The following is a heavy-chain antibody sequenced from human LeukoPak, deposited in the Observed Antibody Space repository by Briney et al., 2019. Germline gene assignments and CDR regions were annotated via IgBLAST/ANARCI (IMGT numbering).Heavy chain of an antibody. V-gene: IGHV4-59*01. D-gene: IGHD3-22*01. J-gene: IGHJ5*02. CDR1: GGSISTYY. CDR2: VYYSGGT. Sequence: SETLSLTCTVSGGSISTYYWSWIRQPPGKTLEWIGHVYYSGGTNYNPSLKSRVTMSVDTTKNQFSLKLTSVTAADTAVYYCASSETGYYDSSGYYRGSWFDPWGQGTLVTVSS. CDR3: ASSETGYYDSSGYYRGSWFDP.